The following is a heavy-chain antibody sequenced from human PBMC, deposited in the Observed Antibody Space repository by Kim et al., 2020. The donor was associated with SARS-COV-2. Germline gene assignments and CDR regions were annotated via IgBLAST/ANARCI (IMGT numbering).Heavy chain of an antibody. V-gene: IGHV4-59*13. D-gene: IGHD3-10*01. CDR1: GGSISSYY. CDR2: ISDSGNT. Sequence: SETLSLTCTVSGGSISSYYWSWIRQPPGKGLEWIGYISDSGNTNYNPSLKSRVTISVDTSKNHFSLRLSSVTAADTAVYYCARLRGSGNYYKRGTFDLWGRGTLVNVPS. CDR3: ARLRGSGNYYKRGTFDL. J-gene: IGHJ2*01.